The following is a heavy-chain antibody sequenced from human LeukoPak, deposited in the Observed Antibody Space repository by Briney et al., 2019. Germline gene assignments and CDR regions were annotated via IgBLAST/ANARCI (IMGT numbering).Heavy chain of an antibody. CDR2: ISSSSSYI. CDR1: TFTFSSYS. J-gene: IGHJ6*03. CDR3: AREGYGSGLKVRYYYYYMDV. D-gene: IGHD3-10*01. V-gene: IGHV3-21*04. Sequence: KAGGSLRLSCAASTFTFSSYSVNWVRQAPGKGLEWVSSISSSSSYIYYADSVKGRFTISRDNAKNSLYLQMNSLRAEDTAVYYCAREGYGSGLKVRYYYYYMDVWGKGTTVTISS.